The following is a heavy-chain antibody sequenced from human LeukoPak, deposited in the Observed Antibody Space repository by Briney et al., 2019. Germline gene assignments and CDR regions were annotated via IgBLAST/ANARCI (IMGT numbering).Heavy chain of an antibody. CDR2: IIPIFGTA. V-gene: IGHV1-69*13. CDR1: GGTFSSYA. CDR3: ARGAYYDSSGPMSY. D-gene: IGHD3-22*01. Sequence: GPSVKLSCKASGGTFSSYAIRWVRQAPGQGLEWMGGIIPIFGTANYAQKFQGRVTITADASTSTAYMELSSLRSEDTAVYYCARGAYYDSSGPMSYWGQGTLVTVSS. J-gene: IGHJ4*02.